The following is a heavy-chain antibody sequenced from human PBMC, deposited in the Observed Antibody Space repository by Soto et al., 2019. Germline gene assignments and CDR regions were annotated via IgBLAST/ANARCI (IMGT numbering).Heavy chain of an antibody. Sequence: QVQLVESGGGVVQPGRSLRLSCAASGFTFSSYGMHWVRQAPGKGLEWVAVISYDGSNKYYADSVKGRFTISRVNSKNTLYLQMNSLRAEDTAVYYCAKDLHYFDYWGQGTLVTVSS. CDR1: GFTFSSYG. CDR2: ISYDGSNK. V-gene: IGHV3-30*18. J-gene: IGHJ4*02. CDR3: AKDLHYFDY.